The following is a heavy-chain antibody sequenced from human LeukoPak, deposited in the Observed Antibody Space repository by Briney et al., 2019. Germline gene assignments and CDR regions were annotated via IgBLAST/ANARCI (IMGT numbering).Heavy chain of an antibody. CDR3: ARHDRQYYYDSSGYYEHWYFDL. V-gene: IGHV4-4*09. CDR2: IYTSGSI. D-gene: IGHD3-22*01. CDR1: GGSISSYY. Sequence: SETLSLTCTVSGGSISSYYWSWIRQPPGKGLEWIGYIYTSGSINYNPSLKSRVTISVDTSKNQFSLKLSSVTAADTAVYYCARHDRQYYYDSSGYYEHWYFDLWGRGTLVTVSS. J-gene: IGHJ2*01.